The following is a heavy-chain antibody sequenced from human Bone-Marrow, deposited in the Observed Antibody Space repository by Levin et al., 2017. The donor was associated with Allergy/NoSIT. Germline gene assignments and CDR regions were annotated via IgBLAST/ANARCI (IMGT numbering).Heavy chain of an antibody. CDR3: ARESTFASRWSAGYYYTDV. D-gene: IGHD2-2*01. CDR1: GFTFSNYY. Sequence: LSLTCAASGFTFSNYYLNWVRQAPGKGLEWISYISRTGSIIKYADSVKGRFTISRYHGQNSLDLQMHSLRARDTAVYYSARESTFASRWSAGYYYTDVWGKGTAITVS. CDR2: ISRTGSII. V-gene: IGHV3-48*03. J-gene: IGHJ6*03.